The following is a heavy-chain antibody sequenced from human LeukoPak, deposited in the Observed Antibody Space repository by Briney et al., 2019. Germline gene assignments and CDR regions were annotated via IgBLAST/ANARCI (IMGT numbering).Heavy chain of an antibody. CDR2: IRYDGSNK. V-gene: IGHV3-30*02. D-gene: IGHD3-22*01. CDR3: AKGFLGYDSTFDY. CDR1: GFTFSSYG. J-gene: IGHJ4*02. Sequence: GGSLRLSCAASGFTFSSYGMHWVRQAPGKGLEWVAFIRYDGSNKYYADSVKGRFTISRDNSKNTLYLQMNGLRAEDTAVYYCAKGFLGYDSTFDYWGQGTLVTVSS.